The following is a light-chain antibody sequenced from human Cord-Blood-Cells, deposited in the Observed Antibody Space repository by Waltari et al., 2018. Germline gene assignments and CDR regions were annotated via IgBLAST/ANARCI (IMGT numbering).Light chain of an antibody. Sequence: EIVLTQSPATLSLSPGERATLSCRASQSVSSYLAWYQQKPGQAPRLLIYDASNSATGIPARFSGSGSGTDFTLTISSLEPEDFAVYYCQQRSNWPPETFGQGTKVEIK. CDR1: QSVSSY. CDR3: QQRSNWPPET. CDR2: DAS. J-gene: IGKJ1*01. V-gene: IGKV3-11*01.